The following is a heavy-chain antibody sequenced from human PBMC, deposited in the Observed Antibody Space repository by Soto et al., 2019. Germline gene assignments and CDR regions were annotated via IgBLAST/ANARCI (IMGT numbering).Heavy chain of an antibody. CDR1: GYTFTSYG. CDR3: ARDLPEVVPAAFDAFDI. D-gene: IGHD2-2*01. CDR2: ISAYNGNT. V-gene: IGHV1-18*01. Sequence: GASVKVSCKASGYTFTSYGISWVRQAPGQGLEWMGWISAYNGNTNYAQKLQGRVTMTTDTSTSTAYMELRSLRSDDTAVYYCARDLPEVVPAAFDAFDIWGQGTMVTVSS. J-gene: IGHJ3*02.